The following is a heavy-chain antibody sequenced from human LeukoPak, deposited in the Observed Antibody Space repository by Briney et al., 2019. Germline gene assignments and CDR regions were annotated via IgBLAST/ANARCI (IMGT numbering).Heavy chain of an antibody. Sequence: GGSLRLSCAASGFTFDDYAMHWVRQAPGKGLEWVSVIYSGGSTDYADSVKGRFTISRDNSKNTLYLQMNSLRAEDTAVYYCARAKGIAVAGSDYWGQGTLVTVSS. CDR3: ARAKGIAVAGSDY. V-gene: IGHV3-66*01. CDR2: IYSGGST. D-gene: IGHD6-19*01. CDR1: GFTFDDYA. J-gene: IGHJ4*02.